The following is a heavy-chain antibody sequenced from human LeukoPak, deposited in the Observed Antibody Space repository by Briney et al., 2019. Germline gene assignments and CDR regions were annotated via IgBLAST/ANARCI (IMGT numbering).Heavy chain of an antibody. J-gene: IGHJ6*02. CDR3: ARLYGYSSRGISYGMDV. CDR1: GYSFTSYW. Sequence: GESLKISCKGSGYSFTSYWIGWVRQMPGKGLEWMGIIYPGDSDTRYSPSFRGQVTISADKSISTAYLQWSSLKASDTAMYYCARLYGYSSRGISYGMDVWGQGTTVTVSS. V-gene: IGHV5-51*01. D-gene: IGHD6-13*01. CDR2: IYPGDSDT.